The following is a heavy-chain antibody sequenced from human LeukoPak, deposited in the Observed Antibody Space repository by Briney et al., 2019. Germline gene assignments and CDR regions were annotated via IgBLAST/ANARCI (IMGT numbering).Heavy chain of an antibody. J-gene: IGHJ6*03. V-gene: IGHV1-8*02. CDR3: ARARLRVLRYPRDYYYYYYMDV. Sequence: ASVKVSCKAYGYTLSDYYMHWVRQAPGQGLEWMGWMNPNSGNTGYAQKFQGRVTMTRNTSISTAYMELSSLRSEDTAVYYCARARLRVLRYPRDYYYYYYMDVWGKGTTVTISS. D-gene: IGHD3-9*01. CDR1: GYTLSDYY. CDR2: MNPNSGNT.